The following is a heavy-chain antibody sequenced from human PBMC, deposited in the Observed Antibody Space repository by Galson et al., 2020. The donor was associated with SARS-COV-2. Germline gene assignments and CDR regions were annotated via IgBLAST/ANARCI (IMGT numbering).Heavy chain of an antibody. V-gene: IGHV3-23*01. J-gene: IGHJ6*02. CDR1: GFTYSQYA. CDR2: LSASGGSR. D-gene: IGHD3-3*01. CDR3: ATLRFWEWLSFSYDLDV. Sequence: GRSLRISCTASGFTYSQYAMNRVRQVPGKGLEWVSGLSASGGSRYYADSVQGRFTISRDNSRNTLYLQMNNLRAEDTALYFCATLRFWEWLSFSYDLDVWGPGTTVTVSS.